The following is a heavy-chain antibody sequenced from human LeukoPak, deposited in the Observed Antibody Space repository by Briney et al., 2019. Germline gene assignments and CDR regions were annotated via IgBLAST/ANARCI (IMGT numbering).Heavy chain of an antibody. CDR3: ARGGNYYYHGMDV. CDR2: VSHSGST. J-gene: IGHJ6*02. CDR1: GGSISPYY. D-gene: IGHD1-14*01. Sequence: SETLSLTCTVSGGSISPYYWSWIRQPPGKGLEWIEYVSHSGSTNYNLSLGSRVTISVDTSKNQFSLKLTSVTAADTAVYSCARGGNYYYHGMDVWGRGTTVTVSS. V-gene: IGHV4-59*01.